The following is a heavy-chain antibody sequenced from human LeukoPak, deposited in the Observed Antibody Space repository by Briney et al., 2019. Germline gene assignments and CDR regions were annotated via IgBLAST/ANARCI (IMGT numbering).Heavy chain of an antibody. CDR1: GGSISGYY. D-gene: IGHD2-2*01. J-gene: IGHJ4*02. CDR3: ARHREDIVVVPFDY. Sequence: SETLSLTCTVSGGSISGYYWSWIRQPPGKGLEWVGYIYSSGHTNYNPSLKSRVTISGDTSKNQFSLRLSSVTAADTAVYYCARHREDIVVVPFDYWGQGTLVTVPS. V-gene: IGHV4-59*08. CDR2: IYSSGHT.